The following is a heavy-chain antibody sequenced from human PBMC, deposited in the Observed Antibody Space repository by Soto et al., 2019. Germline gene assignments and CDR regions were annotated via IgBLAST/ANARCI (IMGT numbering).Heavy chain of an antibody. CDR1: GFAFSNCA. CDR3: TKDVTGDIGADF. J-gene: IGHJ4*02. D-gene: IGHD2-21*02. CDR2: IKTSGDTT. Sequence: GGSLRLSCAASGFAFSNCAMSWVRQAPGKGLEWVSTIKTSGDTTFYADPVKGRFTTSRDDSKNTLYLQMNSLRAEDTATYYCTKDVTGDIGADFWGQGTPVTVS. V-gene: IGHV3-23*05.